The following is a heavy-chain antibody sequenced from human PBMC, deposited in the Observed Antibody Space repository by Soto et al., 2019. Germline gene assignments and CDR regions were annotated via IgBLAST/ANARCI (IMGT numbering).Heavy chain of an antibody. J-gene: IGHJ6*02. D-gene: IGHD1-26*01. CDR2: ISYDGSNK. CDR1: GFTFSSYA. V-gene: IGHV3-30-3*01. CDR3: ASRRHRGAYYGMDV. Sequence: SLRRSCAAXGFTFSSYAMHWVRQAPGKGLEWVAVISYDGSNKYYADSVKGRFTISRDNSKNTLYLQMNSLRAEDTAVYYCASRRHRGAYYGMDVWGQGTTVTVSS.